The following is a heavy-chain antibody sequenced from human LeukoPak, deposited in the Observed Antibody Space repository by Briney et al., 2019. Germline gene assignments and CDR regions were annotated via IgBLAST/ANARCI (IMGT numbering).Heavy chain of an antibody. Sequence: SETLSLTCNVSGAPLSSYYWSWIRQPARKGLEWVGRIYVSGRPNYNPSLKSRVAMSVDTSKSQLSLNLTSVTAADTAVYYCARDATRYTSTPFDYWGQGILVTVSS. CDR2: IYVSGRP. V-gene: IGHV4-4*07. CDR3: ARDATRYTSTPFDY. J-gene: IGHJ4*02. D-gene: IGHD6-13*01. CDR1: GAPLSSYY.